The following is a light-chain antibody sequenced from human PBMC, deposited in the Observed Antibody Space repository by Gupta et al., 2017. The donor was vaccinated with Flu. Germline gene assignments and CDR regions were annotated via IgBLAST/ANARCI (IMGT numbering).Light chain of an antibody. Sequence: EIVLTQSPGALSLSPGERATLSCRASQTFASTYLAWYQQKPGQAPRLLMDGASRRAPGIPDRFSGSGSGTDFTLTISRLEPEDFAVYYCQQYDRAPMTFGQGTKVEIK. CDR2: GAS. CDR3: QQYDRAPMT. J-gene: IGKJ1*01. V-gene: IGKV3-20*01. CDR1: QTFASTY.